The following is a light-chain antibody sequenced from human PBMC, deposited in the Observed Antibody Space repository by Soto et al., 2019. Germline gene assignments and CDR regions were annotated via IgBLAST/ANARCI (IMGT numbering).Light chain of an antibody. V-gene: IGKV3-11*01. Sequence: ELVLTQSPVTLSLSPGERATLSCRASQSVNTFLAWYQQKPDQAPRLLIYDVSNRATGIPARFSGSGSGTDFTLTISSLEPEDFAVYYCQQRINWPLTFGGGTKVEIK. J-gene: IGKJ4*01. CDR3: QQRINWPLT. CDR2: DVS. CDR1: QSVNTF.